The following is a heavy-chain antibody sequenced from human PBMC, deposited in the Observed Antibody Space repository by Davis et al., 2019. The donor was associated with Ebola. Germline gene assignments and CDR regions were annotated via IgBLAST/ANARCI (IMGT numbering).Heavy chain of an antibody. CDR1: GFTFDDYS. Sequence: GESLKISCAASGFTFDDYSMHWVRQAPGKGLEWLSLISWDGSSKSYARSVKGRFTISRDNAKNSLYLQMNSLRAEDTAVYYCARARWLRTTHYYFDYWGQGTLVTVSS. CDR2: ISWDGSSK. CDR3: ARARWLRTTHYYFDY. D-gene: IGHD5-12*01. V-gene: IGHV3-43*01. J-gene: IGHJ4*02.